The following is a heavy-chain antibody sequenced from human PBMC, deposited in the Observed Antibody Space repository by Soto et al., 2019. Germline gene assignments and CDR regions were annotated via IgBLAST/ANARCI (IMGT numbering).Heavy chain of an antibody. V-gene: IGHV3-33*01. CDR2: IWYDGSNK. Sequence: PGGSLRLSCAPSGFTFRSYGMPWVRQAPGKGLEWVAVIWYDGSNKYYADSVKGRFTISRDNSKNTLYLQMNSLRAEDTAVYYCARSQYSGSYQALDYWGQGTLVTVSS. D-gene: IGHD1-26*01. J-gene: IGHJ4*02. CDR1: GFTFRSYG. CDR3: ARSQYSGSYQALDY.